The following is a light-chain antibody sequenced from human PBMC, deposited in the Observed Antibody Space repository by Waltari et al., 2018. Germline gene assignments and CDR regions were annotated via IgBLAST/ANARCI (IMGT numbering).Light chain of an antibody. Sequence: DIQMTQSPSSLSASVGDRVTIPCRASQGINSFLNWYHQKPGQGPKLLIYAASTLQSGVPSRFSGSGSGTDFTLTISSLQPEDFATYYCQQTYTTLWTFGQGTKVEI. J-gene: IGKJ1*01. CDR3: QQTYTTLWT. CDR2: AAS. V-gene: IGKV1-39*01. CDR1: QGINSF.